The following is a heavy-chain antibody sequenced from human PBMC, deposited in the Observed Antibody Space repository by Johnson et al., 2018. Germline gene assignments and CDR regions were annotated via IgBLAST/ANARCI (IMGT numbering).Heavy chain of an antibody. V-gene: IGHV3-30-3*01. CDR1: GFTFSSYA. CDR2: ISYDGSNK. CDR3: ARDGRCTGSQEYWFGVWWDAFDI. D-gene: IGHD2-8*01. J-gene: IGHJ3*02. Sequence: VQLVESGGGVVQPGRSLRLSCAASGFTFSSYAMHWVRQAPGKGLEWVAVISYDGSNKYFADSVRGRFTISRDNSKNTLYLQMDSLRAEDTAVYYCARDGRCTGSQEYWFGVWWDAFDIWGQGTMVTVSS.